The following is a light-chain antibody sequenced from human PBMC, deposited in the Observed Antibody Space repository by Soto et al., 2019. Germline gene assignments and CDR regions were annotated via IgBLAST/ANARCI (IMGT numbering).Light chain of an antibody. CDR1: SSDVGGYDY. CDR2: NVR. V-gene: IGLV2-14*01. Sequence: QSVLTQPASVSGSPGQSITISCTGTSSDVGGYDYVSWYQQYAGKAPKLTIYNVRNRPSGVSNRFSGSKSGNTASLTISGLQPEDEADYFCCSYTNSGTVLFGGGTKVTVL. J-gene: IGLJ2*01. CDR3: CSYTNSGTVL.